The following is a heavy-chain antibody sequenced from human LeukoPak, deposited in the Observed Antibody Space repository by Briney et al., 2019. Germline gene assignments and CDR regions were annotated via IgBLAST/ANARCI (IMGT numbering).Heavy chain of an antibody. D-gene: IGHD5-18*01. CDR1: GYTFTGYY. CDR2: INPNSGGT. CDR3: ARDLGYSNGEVLDY. V-gene: IGHV1-2*02. Sequence: ASVKVSCKASGYTFTGYYMNWVRQAPGQGLEWMGWINPNSGGTNYAQKFQGRVTMTRDTSISTAYMELSRLRSDDTAVYYCARDLGYSNGEVLDYWGQGTLVTVSS. J-gene: IGHJ4*02.